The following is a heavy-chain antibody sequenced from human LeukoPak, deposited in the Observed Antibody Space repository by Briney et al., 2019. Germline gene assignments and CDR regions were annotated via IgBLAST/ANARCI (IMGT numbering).Heavy chain of an antibody. D-gene: IGHD3-22*01. V-gene: IGHV4-4*07. CDR3: ARDWMRNYYDSSGYYAFDI. CDR2: IYTSGST. CDR1: GGSISSYY. J-gene: IGHJ3*02. Sequence: SETLSLTCTVSGGSISSYYWSWIRQPAGKGLEWIGRIYTSGSTNYNPSLKSRVTMSVDTSKNQFSLKLSSVTAADTAVYYCARDWMRNYYDSSGYYAFDIWGQGTMVTVSS.